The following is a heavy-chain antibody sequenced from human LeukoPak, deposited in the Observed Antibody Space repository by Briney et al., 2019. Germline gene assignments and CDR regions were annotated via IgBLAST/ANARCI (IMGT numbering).Heavy chain of an antibody. Sequence: PGGSLRLSCAASGFTFSNYWMNWVRQAPGKGLEWVAVISYDGSNINYAESVKGRFTISRDNAKNSLYLQMNSLRAEDTAVYYCAKGGGYDGGSRRWFDPWGQGTLVTVSS. J-gene: IGHJ5*02. CDR2: ISYDGSNI. CDR3: AKGGGYDGGSRRWFDP. D-gene: IGHD5-12*01. CDR1: GFTFSNYW. V-gene: IGHV3-30*18.